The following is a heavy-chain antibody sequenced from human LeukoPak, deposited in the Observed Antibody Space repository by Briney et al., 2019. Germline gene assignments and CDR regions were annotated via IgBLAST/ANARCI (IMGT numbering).Heavy chain of an antibody. CDR2: MYYGGTT. J-gene: IGHJ5*02. V-gene: IGHV4-39*01. CDR3: ARRYGSAIRQDNWFDP. Sequence: SEALSLTCTVSGGSITSSSYYWGWLRQPPGRGLEWIGSMYYGGTTYYNPSLKSRVTISVDTSKNQLSLKLSSVTAADTAVYYCARRYGSAIRQDNWFDPWGQGTLVTVSS. D-gene: IGHD3-10*01. CDR1: GGSITSSSYY.